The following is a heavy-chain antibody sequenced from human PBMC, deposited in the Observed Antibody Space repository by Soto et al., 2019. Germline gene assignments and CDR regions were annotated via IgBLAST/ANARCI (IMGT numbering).Heavy chain of an antibody. V-gene: IGHV1-18*01. CDR3: AREAPDYDFWSGFSVDY. CDR2: ISAYNGNT. J-gene: IGHJ4*02. D-gene: IGHD3-3*01. CDR1: GYTFTSYG. Sequence: QVQLVQSGAEVKKPGASVKVSCKASGYTFTSYGIIWVRQAPGQGLTWMGWISAYNGNTNYAQKLQGRVTMTTDKSTITAYMELRSLRSDDTAVYDCAREAPDYDFWSGFSVDYWGQGTLVTVSS.